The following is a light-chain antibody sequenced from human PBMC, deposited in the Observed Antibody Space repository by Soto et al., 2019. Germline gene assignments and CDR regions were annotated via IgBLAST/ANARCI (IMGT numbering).Light chain of an antibody. CDR1: QSVSSH. J-gene: IGKJ5*01. V-gene: IGKV3-20*01. CDR2: DAS. CDR3: QQYGSSPIT. Sequence: ENVSTQSPGTLSLSPGERATLSCRASQSVSSHLAWYQQIPGQAPRLLIYDASTRATGVSARFSGSGSGTDFTLTISRLEPEDFAVYYCQQYGSSPITFGQGTRLEI.